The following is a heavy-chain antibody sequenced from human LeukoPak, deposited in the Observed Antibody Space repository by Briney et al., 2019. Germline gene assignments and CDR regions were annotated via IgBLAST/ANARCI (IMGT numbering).Heavy chain of an antibody. V-gene: IGHV4-4*07. CDR3: ARGSAVAGTWHIDY. Sequence: SETLSLTCTVSGGSISSYYWSWIRQPAGKGLEWIGRIYTSGSTNYNPSLKSRVTISADTSKNQFSLKLNSVTAADTAVYYCARGSAVAGTWHIDYWGQGTLVTVSS. J-gene: IGHJ4*02. D-gene: IGHD6-19*01. CDR2: IYTSGST. CDR1: GGSISSYY.